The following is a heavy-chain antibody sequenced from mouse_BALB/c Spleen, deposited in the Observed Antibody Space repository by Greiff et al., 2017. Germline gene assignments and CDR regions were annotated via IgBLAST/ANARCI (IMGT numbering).Heavy chain of an antibody. D-gene: IGHD1-1*01. CDR2: ISYDGSN. CDR1: GYSITSGYY. Sequence: EVKVEESGPGLVKPSQSLSLTCSVTGYSITSGYYWNWIRQFPGNKLEWMGYISYDGSNNYNPSLKNRISITRDTSKNQFFLKLNSVTTADTATYYCARSHIYYAVDNWGQGTPLTESS. J-gene: IGHJ2*01. V-gene: IGHV3-6*01. CDR3: ARSHIYYAVDN.